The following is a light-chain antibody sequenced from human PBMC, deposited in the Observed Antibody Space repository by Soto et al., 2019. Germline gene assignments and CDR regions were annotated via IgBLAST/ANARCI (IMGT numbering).Light chain of an antibody. CDR3: SSYTTTSTRI. CDR1: SSDVGSYNL. CDR2: EVS. J-gene: IGLJ2*01. V-gene: IGLV2-14*02. Sequence: QSALTQPASVSGSPGQSITISCTGTSSDVGSYNLVSWYQQHPGKAPKVMIYEVSKRPSGVSNRFSGSKSANTASLTISGLQAEDEADYYCSSYTTTSTRIFGGGTKSPS.